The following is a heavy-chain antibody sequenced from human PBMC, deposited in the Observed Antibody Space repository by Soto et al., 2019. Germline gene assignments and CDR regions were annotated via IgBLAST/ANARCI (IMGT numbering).Heavy chain of an antibody. D-gene: IGHD3-9*01. Sequence: EVQLLESGGGLVQPGGSLRLSCAASGFTFSSYAMSWVRQAPGKGLEWVSAISGSGGSTYYADSVKGRFTISRDNSKNTLYLQMNSLRAEDTAVYYCAGGKVRDYDILTGYWGFDPWGQGTLVTVSS. CDR2: ISGSGGST. J-gene: IGHJ5*02. CDR3: AGGKVRDYDILTGYWGFDP. V-gene: IGHV3-23*01. CDR1: GFTFSSYA.